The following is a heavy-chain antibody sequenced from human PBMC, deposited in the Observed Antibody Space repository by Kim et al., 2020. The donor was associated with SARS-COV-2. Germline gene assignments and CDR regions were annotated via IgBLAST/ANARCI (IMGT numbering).Heavy chain of an antibody. CDR1: GFTFSSYA. Sequence: GGSLRLSCAASGFTFSSYAMSWVRQVPGKGLEWVSVIYSGGSSTYYADSVKGRFTISRDNSKNTLYLQMNSLRAEDTAVYYCAKADGFLAAGIDYWGQGTLVTVSS. CDR3: AKADGFLAAGIDY. CDR2: IYSGGSST. D-gene: IGHD6-13*01. V-gene: IGHV3-23*03. J-gene: IGHJ4*02.